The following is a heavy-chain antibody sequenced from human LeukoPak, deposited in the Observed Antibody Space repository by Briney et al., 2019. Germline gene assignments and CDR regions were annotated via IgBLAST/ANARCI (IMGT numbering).Heavy chain of an antibody. Sequence: SQTLSLTCTVSGGSISSGSYYWSWIRQPAGKGLEWIVRIYTSGSTNYNPSLKSRVTISVDTSKNQFSLKLSSVTAADTAVYYCARDWGDSGYRDAFDIWGEGTMVTVSS. CDR1: GGSISSGSYY. V-gene: IGHV4-61*02. D-gene: IGHD3-22*01. J-gene: IGHJ3*02. CDR2: IYTSGST. CDR3: ARDWGDSGYRDAFDI.